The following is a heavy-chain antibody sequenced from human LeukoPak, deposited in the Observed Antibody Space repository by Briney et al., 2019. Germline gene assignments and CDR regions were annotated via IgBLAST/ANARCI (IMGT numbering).Heavy chain of an antibody. CDR2: IWYDGSNK. CDR1: GFTFRSHG. CDR3: ARDGQQLAPYGMDV. D-gene: IGHD6-13*01. J-gene: IGHJ6*02. Sequence: PGGSLRLSCAASGFTFRSHGIHWFRQAPGKGLEWVAFIWYDGSNKDYADSVKGRFTISRDNSKNTLYLQMNSLRVEDTAVYYCARDGQQLAPYGMDVWGQGTTVTVSS. V-gene: IGHV3-33*01.